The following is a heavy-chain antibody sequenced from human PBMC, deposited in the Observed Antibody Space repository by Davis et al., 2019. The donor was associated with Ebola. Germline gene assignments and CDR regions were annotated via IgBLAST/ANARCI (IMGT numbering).Heavy chain of an antibody. CDR2: ISGSGGST. CDR1: GFTFSTYN. D-gene: IGHD3-3*01. Sequence: PGGSLRLSCAASGFTFSTYNMDWVRQAPGKGLEWVSAISGSGGSTYYADSVKGRFTISRDNSKNTLYLQMNSLRAEDTAVYYCAKDLGPYYDFWSGYGYWGQGTLVTVSS. CDR3: AKDLGPYYDFWSGYGY. J-gene: IGHJ4*02. V-gene: IGHV3-23*01.